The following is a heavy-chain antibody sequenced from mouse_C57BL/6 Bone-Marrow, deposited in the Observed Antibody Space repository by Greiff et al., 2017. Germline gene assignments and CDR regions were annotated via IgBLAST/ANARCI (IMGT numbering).Heavy chain of an antibody. D-gene: IGHD2-10*01. V-gene: IGHV1-64*01. J-gene: IGHJ1*03. CDR1: GYTFTSYW. Sequence: QVQLQQPGAELVKPGASVKLSCKASGYTFTSYWMHWVKQRPGQGLEWIGMIHPNSGSTNYNEKFKSKATLTVDKSSSTAYMQLSSLTSEDSAVYYCARRLLLLYWYFDVWGTGTTVTVSS. CDR3: ARRLLLLYWYFDV. CDR2: IHPNSGST.